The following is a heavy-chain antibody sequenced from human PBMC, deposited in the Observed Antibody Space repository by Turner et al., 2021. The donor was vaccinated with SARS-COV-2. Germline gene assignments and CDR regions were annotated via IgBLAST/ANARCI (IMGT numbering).Heavy chain of an antibody. CDR3: ARQVSILGRWLAPFDS. CDR2: CFYSEST. V-gene: IGHV4-39*01. D-gene: IGHD6-19*01. CDR1: SGSISSSAYY. J-gene: IGHJ4*02. Sequence: QLQLQESGPGLVKPSETLSLTCTVSSGSISSSAYYWGWIRQPPGKGLEWIGSCFYSESTYYSPSLKSRITISVDTSKNQFSLNLSSVTAADTAVYYCARQVSILGRWLAPFDSWGQGTLVTVSS.